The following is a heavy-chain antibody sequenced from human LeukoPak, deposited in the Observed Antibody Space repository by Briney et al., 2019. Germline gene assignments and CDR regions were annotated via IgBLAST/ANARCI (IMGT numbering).Heavy chain of an antibody. J-gene: IGHJ4*02. CDR2: IIPIFGTA. CDR3: ARDRIAAAGFDY. V-gene: IGHV1-69*05. D-gene: IGHD6-13*01. CDR1: GGTFSSHA. Sequence: GSSVKVSCKASGGTFSSHAISWVRQAPGQGLEWMGGIIPIFGTANYAQKFQGRVTITTDESTSTAYMELSSLRSEDTAVYYCARDRIAAAGFDYWGQGTLVTVSS.